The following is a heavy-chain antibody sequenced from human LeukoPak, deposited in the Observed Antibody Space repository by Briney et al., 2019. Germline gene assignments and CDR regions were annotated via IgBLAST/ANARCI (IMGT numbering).Heavy chain of an antibody. J-gene: IGHJ4*02. Sequence: GGSLRLSCAASGFTFSSYSMNWVRQAPGKGLEWVSSISSSSSYIYYADSVKGRFTISRDNAKNSLYLQMNSLRAEDTAVYYCARRFGEYLRPFDYWGQGTLVTVSS. CDR3: ARRFGEYLRPFDY. CDR1: GFTFSSYS. CDR2: ISSSSSYI. V-gene: IGHV3-21*01. D-gene: IGHD3-16*01.